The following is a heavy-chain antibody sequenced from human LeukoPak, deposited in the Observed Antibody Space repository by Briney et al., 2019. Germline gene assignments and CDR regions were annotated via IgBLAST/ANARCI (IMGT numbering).Heavy chain of an antibody. D-gene: IGHD5-24*01. J-gene: IGHJ5*02. CDR1: GFTFSSYA. Sequence: GSLRLSCAASGFTFSSYAMSWVRQAPGKGLEGVSAISGSGGSTYYADSVKGRFTISRDNSKNTLYLQMNSLRAEDTAVYYCAKDAERWLQYNWFDPWGQGTLVTVSS. V-gene: IGHV3-23*01. CDR3: AKDAERWLQYNWFDP. CDR2: ISGSGGST.